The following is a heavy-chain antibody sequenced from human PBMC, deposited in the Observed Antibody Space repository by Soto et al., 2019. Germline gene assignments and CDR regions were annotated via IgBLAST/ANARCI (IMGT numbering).Heavy chain of an antibody. CDR2: IYCSGST. V-gene: IGHV4-39*01. Sequence: QLQLQESGPGLVKPSETLSLTCTVSGGSISSSSYYWGWIRQPPGKGLEWIGSIYCSGSTNYNPSLKSRVSIVVDTTKNQFSLQLSSVTAAETAVYYCAITGGYFSGGSWSDDYWGQGTLVTVSS. CDR3: AITGGYFSGGSWSDDY. CDR1: GGSISSSSYY. D-gene: IGHD2-15*01. J-gene: IGHJ4*02.